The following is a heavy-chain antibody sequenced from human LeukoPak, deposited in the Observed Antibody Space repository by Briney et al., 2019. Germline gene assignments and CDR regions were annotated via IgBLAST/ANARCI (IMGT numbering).Heavy chain of an antibody. CDR1: GYTFTGYY. V-gene: IGHV1-2*02. Sequence: ASVKVSCKASGYTFTGYYMYWVRQAPGQGLEWMGWINPNSGGTNYAQKFQGRVTMTRDTSISTAYMELSRLRSDDTAVYYCARVRIQLWLEAIYYYYYMDVWGKGTTVTVSS. D-gene: IGHD5-18*01. CDR2: INPNSGGT. J-gene: IGHJ6*03. CDR3: ARVRIQLWLEAIYYYYYMDV.